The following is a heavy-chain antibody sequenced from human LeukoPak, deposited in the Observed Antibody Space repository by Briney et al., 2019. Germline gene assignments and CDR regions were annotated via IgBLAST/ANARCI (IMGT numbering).Heavy chain of an antibody. CDR2: ISYSRDT. Sequence: SETLSLTCSVSGASITSSRSYGVWIRQSPGKGLEWIGSISYSRDTYYNPSVESRVIISVDTSKNHFSLKLTSATAADTAVYYCARVRGRDGYFDYWGQGTLVTVSS. CDR1: GASITSSRSY. V-gene: IGHV4-39*07. D-gene: IGHD3-10*01. J-gene: IGHJ4*02. CDR3: ARVRGRDGYFDY.